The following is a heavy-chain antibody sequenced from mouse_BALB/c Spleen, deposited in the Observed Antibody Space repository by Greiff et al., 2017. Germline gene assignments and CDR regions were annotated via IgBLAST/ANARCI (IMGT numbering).Heavy chain of an antibody. J-gene: IGHJ2*01. Sequence: EVKLMESGAELVRSGASVKLSCTASGFNIKDYYMHWVKQRPEQGLEWIGWIDPENGDTEYAPKFQGKATMTADTSSNTAYLQLSSLTSEDTAVYYCKGFYGTRDYWGQGTTLTVSS. CDR1: GFNIKDYY. CDR3: KGFYGTRDY. D-gene: IGHD4-1*01. CDR2: IDPENGDT. V-gene: IGHV14-4*02.